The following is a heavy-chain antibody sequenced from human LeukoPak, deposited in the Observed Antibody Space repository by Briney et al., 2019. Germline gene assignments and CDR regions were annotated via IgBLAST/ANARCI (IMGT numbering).Heavy chain of an antibody. CDR2: IYYSGST. CDR3: ARDRSEFDY. CDR1: GGSISSYY. Sequence: SETLSLTCTVSGGSISSYYWSWVRQPPGKGLEWIGYIYYSGSTNYNPSLKSRLTISVDTSKNQFSLKLNSVTAADTAVYYCARDRSEFDYWGQGTLVTVSS. V-gene: IGHV4-59*01. J-gene: IGHJ4*02.